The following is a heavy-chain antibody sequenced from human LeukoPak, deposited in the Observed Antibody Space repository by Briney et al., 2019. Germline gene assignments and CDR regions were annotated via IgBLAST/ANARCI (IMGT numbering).Heavy chain of an antibody. CDR2: FYTSGST. V-gene: IGHV4-61*02. D-gene: IGHD2-2*01. CDR3: ARSCRSTSCYGYYYYYMDV. CDR1: GGSISSGSYY. J-gene: IGHJ6*03. Sequence: SETLSLTCTVSGGSISSGSYYWSWIRQPAGKGLEWIGRFYTSGSTNYNPSLKSRVTISVDTSKNQFSLKLSSVTAADTAVYYCARSCRSTSCYGYYYYYMDVCGKGTTVTVS.